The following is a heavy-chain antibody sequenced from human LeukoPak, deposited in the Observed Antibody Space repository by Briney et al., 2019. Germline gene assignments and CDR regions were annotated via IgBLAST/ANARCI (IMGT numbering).Heavy chain of an antibody. CDR3: AREGAGRITMTVGGDAFDI. CDR1: GDSVSSGSNY. J-gene: IGHJ3*02. D-gene: IGHD3-22*01. Sequence: PSQTLSLTCTVSGDSVSSGSNYWSWIRQPAGKGLEWIGRIYNSWTTNYNPSLKSRVTISVDTSKNQFSLKLSSVTAADTAVYYCAREGAGRITMTVGGDAFDIWGQGTVVAVSS. CDR2: IYNSWTT. V-gene: IGHV4-61*02.